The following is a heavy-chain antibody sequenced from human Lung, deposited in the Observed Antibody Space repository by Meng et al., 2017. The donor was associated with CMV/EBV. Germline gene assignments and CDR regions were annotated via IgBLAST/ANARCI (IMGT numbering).Heavy chain of an antibody. J-gene: IGHJ4*02. CDR1: GFTFSTYA. Sequence: GGSLRLSCTASGFTFSTYAMSWVRQAPGKGLEWVSGISGSGVSTYYADSVKGRFTISRDNSKNTLYLQMNSLRAEDTAIYYCATVLTLGERSDWGQGKLVTVDS. CDR3: ATVLTLGERSD. V-gene: IGHV3-23*01. D-gene: IGHD3-16*01. CDR2: ISGSGVST.